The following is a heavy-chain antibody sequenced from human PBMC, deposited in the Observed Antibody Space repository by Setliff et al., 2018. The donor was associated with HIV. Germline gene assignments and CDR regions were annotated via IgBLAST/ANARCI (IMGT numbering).Heavy chain of an antibody. CDR2: IHSNGNT. D-gene: IGHD1-26*01. J-gene: IGHJ5*02. V-gene: IGHV4-4*07. CDR3: ARGRKAVGDWFDP. CDR1: GGSISSYY. Sequence: SETLSLTCTVSGGSISSYYWSWIRQPAGKGLEWLGRIHSNGNTNFNPSLKSRINMSVDMSKNQVSMKLTSVTAADTALYYCARGRKAVGDWFDPWGQGIQVTVSS.